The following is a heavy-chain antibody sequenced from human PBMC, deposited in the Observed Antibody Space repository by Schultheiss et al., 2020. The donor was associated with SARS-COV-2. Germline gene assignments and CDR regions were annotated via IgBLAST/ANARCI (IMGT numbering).Heavy chain of an antibody. V-gene: IGHV3-48*04. D-gene: IGHD1-26*01. CDR3: ARDTGAPFDY. Sequence: GGSLRLSCAASGFTFSSYSMNWVRQAPGKGLEWVSYISSSGCSIYYVDSVKGRFTISRDNAEKSLYLQMNSLRAEDTAVYYCARDTGAPFDYWGQGTLVTVSS. CDR2: ISSSGCSI. CDR1: GFTFSSYS. J-gene: IGHJ4*02.